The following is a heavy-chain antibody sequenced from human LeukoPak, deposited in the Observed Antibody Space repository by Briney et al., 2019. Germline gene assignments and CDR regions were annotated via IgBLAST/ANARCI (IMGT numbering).Heavy chain of an antibody. CDR1: GFTFKSYW. Sequence: GGSLRLSCAASGFTFKSYWMYWVRQAPGKGLEWVSSISSSSSYIYYADSVKGRFTISRDNAKNSLYLQMNSLRAEDTAVYYCASNRVMVRGVISRDMDVWGKGTTVTVSS. CDR3: ASNRVMVRGVISRDMDV. J-gene: IGHJ6*03. CDR2: ISSSSSYI. V-gene: IGHV3-21*01. D-gene: IGHD3-10*01.